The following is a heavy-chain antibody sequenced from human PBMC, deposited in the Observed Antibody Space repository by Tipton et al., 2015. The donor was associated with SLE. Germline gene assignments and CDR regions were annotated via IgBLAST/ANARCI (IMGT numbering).Heavy chain of an antibody. Sequence: SLRLSCAVSGFTFSSCAMSWVRQAPGKGLEWVSDITGRGGSTYYIDSVKGRFTISRDNSKNTLYLQMNSLRAEDTAVYYCAKDRLLAHCGGDCYYGDYWGQGTLVTVSS. CDR2: ITGRGGST. D-gene: IGHD2-21*02. J-gene: IGHJ4*02. CDR1: GFTFSSCA. CDR3: AKDRLLAHCGGDCYYGDY. V-gene: IGHV3-23*01.